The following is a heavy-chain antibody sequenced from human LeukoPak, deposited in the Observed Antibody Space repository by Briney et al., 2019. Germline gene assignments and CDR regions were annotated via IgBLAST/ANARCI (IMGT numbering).Heavy chain of an antibody. V-gene: IGHV4-34*01. CDR2: INHSGST. D-gene: IGHD1-26*01. CDR1: GGSFSDYY. CDR3: ARGRIVGAKLFDY. Sequence: KPSETLSLTCAVYGGSFSDYYWSWIRQPPGKGLEWIGEINHSGSTNYNPSLKSRVTISVDTSKNQFSLKLSSVTAADTAVYYCARGRIVGAKLFDYWGQGTLVTVSS. J-gene: IGHJ4*02.